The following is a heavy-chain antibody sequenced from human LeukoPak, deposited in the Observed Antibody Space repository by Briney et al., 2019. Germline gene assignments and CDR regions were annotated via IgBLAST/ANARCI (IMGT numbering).Heavy chain of an antibody. CDR2: IYHSGST. CDR3: ARDLYCSGRSCYRWFDP. V-gene: IGHV4-38-2*02. CDR1: GYSISSGYY. J-gene: IGHJ5*02. Sequence: SETLSLTCTVSGYSISSGYYWGWIRQPPGEGLEWIGSIYHSGSTYYNPSLKSRVTISVDTSKNQFSLKLSSVAAADTAVYYCARDLYCSGRSCYRWFDPWGQGTLVTVSS. D-gene: IGHD2-15*01.